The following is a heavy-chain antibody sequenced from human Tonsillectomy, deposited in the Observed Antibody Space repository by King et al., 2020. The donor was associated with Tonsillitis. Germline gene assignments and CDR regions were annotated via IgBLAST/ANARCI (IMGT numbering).Heavy chain of an antibody. CDR3: ARAPFGSGSYTASYYYMDV. CDR1: GFTFSRYW. D-gene: IGHD3-10*01. Sequence: EVQLVESGGGLVQPGGPLRLSCAASGFTFSRYWMTWVRQAPGKGLEWVANIKQDGSEKYYVDSVKGRFTISRDNAKNSLYLLINSLRAEDTAVYYCARAPFGSGSYTASYYYMDVWGKGTTVTVSS. V-gene: IGHV3-7*03. J-gene: IGHJ6*03. CDR2: IKQDGSEK.